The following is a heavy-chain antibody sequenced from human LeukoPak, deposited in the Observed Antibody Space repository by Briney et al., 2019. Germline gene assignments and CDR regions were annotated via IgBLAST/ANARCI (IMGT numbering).Heavy chain of an antibody. CDR2: IRFDGSYK. Sequence: GGSLRLSCAPSGFTFSSYGMHWVRQAPVKGLEWVAFIRFDGSYKYYADSVKGRFTISRDNSKNTLYLQMNSLRAADTAVYYCAKDPTHYRVWDDYDSTVLSYWGQGTLVTVSS. CDR3: AKDPTHYRVWDDYDSTVLSY. J-gene: IGHJ4*02. V-gene: IGHV3-30*02. CDR1: GFTFSSYG. D-gene: IGHD3-22*01.